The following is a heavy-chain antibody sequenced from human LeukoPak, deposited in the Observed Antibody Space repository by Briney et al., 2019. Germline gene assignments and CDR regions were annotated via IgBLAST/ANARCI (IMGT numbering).Heavy chain of an antibody. CDR3: VKGGEGGSHRYFEY. J-gene: IGHJ4*02. CDR2: ILYDGSHE. V-gene: IGHV3-30*02. Sequence: GGSLRLSCAAPGFTFRSYGMHWVRQAPGKGLVWVTFILYDGSHEYYADSVKGRFTSSRDNSKNTLYLQMNSMRPEDTAVYYCVKGGEGGSHRYFEYWGQGTLVTVSS. D-gene: IGHD1-26*01. CDR1: GFTFRSYG.